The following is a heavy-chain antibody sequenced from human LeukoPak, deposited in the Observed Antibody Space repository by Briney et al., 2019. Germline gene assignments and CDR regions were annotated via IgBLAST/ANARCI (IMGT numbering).Heavy chain of an antibody. CDR2: IKRKTEGGTT. CDR1: GFLFSDAR. V-gene: IGHV3-15*01. J-gene: IGHJ4*02. Sequence: GGPLRLSCAASGFLFSDARMTWVRQGPGKGLEWVGHIKRKTEGGTTDYAAAVRGRFTISRDDSKKTLYLQMNSLKSEDTAVYYCTTRLNWGQGTLVTVSS. CDR3: TTRLN.